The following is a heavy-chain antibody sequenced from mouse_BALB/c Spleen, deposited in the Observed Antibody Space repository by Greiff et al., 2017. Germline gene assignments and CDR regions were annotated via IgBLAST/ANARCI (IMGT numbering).Heavy chain of an antibody. Sequence: EVQLQESGAELVKPGASVKLSCTASGFNIKDTYMHWVKQRPEQGLEWIGRIDPANGNAKYDPKFQGKATITADTSSNTAYLQLSSLTSEDTAVYCCSRVTTVAYFDYWGQGTTLTVSS. J-gene: IGHJ2*01. CDR1: GFNIKDTY. V-gene: IGHV14-3*02. CDR3: SRVTTVAYFDY. CDR2: IDPANGNA. D-gene: IGHD1-1*01.